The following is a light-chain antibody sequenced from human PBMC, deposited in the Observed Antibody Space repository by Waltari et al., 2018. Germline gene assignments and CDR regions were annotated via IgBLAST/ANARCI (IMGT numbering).Light chain of an antibody. J-gene: IGLJ2*01. CDR1: SRDVGGYNY. Sequence: QSALTQPASVSGSPGQSLTISCPDTSRDVGGYNYVSWYQQHPGGPPRLMIYGVTNRPSGVSIRFSGSKSGNTASLTISGLQPEDEAYYYCSSYTTSDTLIFAGGTKLTVL. CDR3: SSYTTSDTLI. V-gene: IGLV2-14*03. CDR2: GVT.